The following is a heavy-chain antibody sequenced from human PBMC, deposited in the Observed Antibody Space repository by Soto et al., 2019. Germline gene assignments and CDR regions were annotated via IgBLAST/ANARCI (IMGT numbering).Heavy chain of an antibody. CDR3: ARTPRGPEARGYSSGWYGYY. CDR1: GGSFSGYY. D-gene: IGHD6-19*01. CDR2: INHSGST. Sequence: QVQLQQWGAGLLKPSETLSLTCAVYGGSFSGYYWSWIRQPPGKGLEWIGEINHSGSTNYNPSLKVRVTISVDTSKNQFSLKLSSVTAADTAVYYCARTPRGPEARGYSSGWYGYYWGQGTLVTVSS. V-gene: IGHV4-34*01. J-gene: IGHJ4*02.